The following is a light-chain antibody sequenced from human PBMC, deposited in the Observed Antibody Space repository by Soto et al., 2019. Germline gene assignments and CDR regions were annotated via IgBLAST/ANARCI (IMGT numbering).Light chain of an antibody. Sequence: AIQMTQSPSSLSASVGDRVTMTCRASQGIKNDLGWYQQRPGKAPRLLIYGASTLYSGVPSRFSATGSGIDFTLTINSLQPEDFATYYCLQDFTYPWTFGPGTRV. CDR2: GAS. CDR3: LQDFTYPWT. CDR1: QGIKND. J-gene: IGKJ3*01. V-gene: IGKV1-6*01.